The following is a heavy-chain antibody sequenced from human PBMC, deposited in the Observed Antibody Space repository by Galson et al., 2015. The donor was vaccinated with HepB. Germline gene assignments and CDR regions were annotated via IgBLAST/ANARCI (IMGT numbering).Heavy chain of an antibody. V-gene: IGHV3-9*01. Sequence: SLRLSCAASGFTFDDYAMHWVRQAPGKGLEWVSGISWNSGSIGYADSVKGRFTISRDNAKNSLYLQMNSLRAEDTALYYCANLGQSSGYPDAFDIWGQGTMVTVSS. D-gene: IGHD3-22*01. CDR2: ISWNSGSI. CDR3: ANLGQSSGYPDAFDI. J-gene: IGHJ3*02. CDR1: GFTFDDYA.